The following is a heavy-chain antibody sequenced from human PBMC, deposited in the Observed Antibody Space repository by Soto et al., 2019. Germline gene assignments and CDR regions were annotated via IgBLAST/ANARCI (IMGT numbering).Heavy chain of an antibody. V-gene: IGHV4-4*02. CDR3: ARGQRRGGSSGWSL. Sequence: PSETLSLTCTVSGDSVTRSNWWSWVRQTPGKGLEWIGEINHRGGTNYKPSLKSRVTISVDTSKNQFSLNLSSVTAADTAVYYCARGQRRGGSSGWSLWGQGTLVTVSS. CDR2: INHRGGT. CDR1: GDSVTRSNW. J-gene: IGHJ4*02. D-gene: IGHD6-19*01.